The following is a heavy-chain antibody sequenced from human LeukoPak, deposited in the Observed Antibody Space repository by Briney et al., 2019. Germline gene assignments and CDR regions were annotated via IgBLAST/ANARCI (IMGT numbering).Heavy chain of an antibody. CDR3: AKKGATTGDFDY. V-gene: IGHV3-23*01. CDR1: GFIFSNFL. D-gene: IGHD1-26*01. J-gene: IGHJ4*02. Sequence: GGSLRLSCAASGFIFSNFLMTWVRQAPGKGPEWVSAISGSGGDTYYADSVKGRFTISRDNSKNTLYLQMNSLRAEDTAVYYCAKKGATTGDFDYWGQGTLVTVSS. CDR2: ISGSGGDT.